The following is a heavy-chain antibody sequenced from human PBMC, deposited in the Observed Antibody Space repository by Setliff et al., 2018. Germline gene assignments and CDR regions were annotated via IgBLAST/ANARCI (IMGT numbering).Heavy chain of an antibody. CDR2: VDPEDGET. D-gene: IGHD6-13*01. Sequence: ASVKVSCKASGYTFTDYYMHWVQQAPGKGLEWMGRVDPEDGETIYAEKFQGRVTITADTSTDTAYMELSSLRSEDTAVYYCATEYKLIAAAVIDYWGQGTLVTVS. CDR1: GYTFTDYY. CDR3: ATEYKLIAAAVIDY. V-gene: IGHV1-69-2*01. J-gene: IGHJ4*02.